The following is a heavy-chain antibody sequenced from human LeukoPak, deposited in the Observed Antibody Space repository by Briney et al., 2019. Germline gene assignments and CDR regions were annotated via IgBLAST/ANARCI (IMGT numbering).Heavy chain of an antibody. J-gene: IGHJ4*02. CDR3: GSPLYGDYGPMDY. Sequence: ASVKVSCKASGYTFTGYYMHWVRQAPGQGLEWMGWINPNSGGTNYAQKFQGRVTMTRDTSISTAYMELSRLRSDDTAVYYVGSPLYGDYGPMDYWARGPLVPVSS. V-gene: IGHV1-2*02. D-gene: IGHD4-17*01. CDR1: GYTFTGYY. CDR2: INPNSGGT.